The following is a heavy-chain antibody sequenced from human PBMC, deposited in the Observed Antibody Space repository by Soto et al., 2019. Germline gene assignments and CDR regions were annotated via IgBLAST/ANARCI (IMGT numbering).Heavy chain of an antibody. Sequence: GASVKVSCKASGCTFSSYAISWVRQAPGQGLEWMGGIIPIFGKANYAQNNQGRVTITADEPTSTAYMELSSLRSEDTAVYYCARDHRVPAANDYTGMDVWGQGTTVTVSS. CDR1: GCTFSSYA. J-gene: IGHJ6*02. CDR2: IIPIFGKA. V-gene: IGHV1-69*13. CDR3: ARDHRVPAANDYTGMDV. D-gene: IGHD2-2*01.